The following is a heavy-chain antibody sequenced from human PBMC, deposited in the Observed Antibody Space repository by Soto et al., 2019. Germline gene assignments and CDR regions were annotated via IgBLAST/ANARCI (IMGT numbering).Heavy chain of an antibody. V-gene: IGHV1-69*13. D-gene: IGHD3-22*01. Sequence: ASVKVSCKASGGTFSSYAISWVRQAPGQGLEWMGGIIPIFGTANYAQKFQGRVTITADESTSTAYMELSSLRSEDTAVYYCASGDSSGYYYPYYYYGMDVWGQGTTVTVSS. CDR3: ASGDSSGYYYPYYYYGMDV. J-gene: IGHJ6*02. CDR1: GGTFSSYA. CDR2: IIPIFGTA.